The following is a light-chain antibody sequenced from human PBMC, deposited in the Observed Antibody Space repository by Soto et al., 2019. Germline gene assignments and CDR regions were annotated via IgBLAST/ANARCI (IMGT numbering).Light chain of an antibody. CDR3: QQYGTSFPKT. V-gene: IGKV3-20*01. CDR2: HAS. CDR1: QSLSSSN. J-gene: IGKJ2*01. Sequence: EIVLTQSPGTLSLSPGERATLSCRASQSLSSSNLAWYQHKPGQAPRLLIYHASSRATGIPDRFSGSGSGTDFTLTISRLEPEDYAVYFCQQYGTSFPKTFGQGTKVEIK.